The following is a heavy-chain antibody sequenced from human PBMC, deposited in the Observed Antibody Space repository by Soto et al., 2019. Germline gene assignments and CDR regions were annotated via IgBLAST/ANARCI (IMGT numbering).Heavy chain of an antibody. V-gene: IGHV3-48*01. CDR3: ARDRGCSGGVCYRDLDY. J-gene: IGHJ4*02. D-gene: IGHD2-15*01. CDR1: EFTFSTYS. Sequence: GGSLRLSCAASEFTFSTYSMSWVRQAPGKGLEWVSYISSISNTIYYADSVKGRFTISRDNAKNSLYLHMNSLSAEDTAVYYCARDRGCSGGVCYRDLDYWGQGTLVTVSS. CDR2: ISSISNTI.